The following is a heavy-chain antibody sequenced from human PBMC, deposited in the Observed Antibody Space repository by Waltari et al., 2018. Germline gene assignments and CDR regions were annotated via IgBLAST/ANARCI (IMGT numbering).Heavy chain of an antibody. J-gene: IGHJ4*02. CDR2: IYYSGST. CDR1: GGSISSHY. Sequence: QVQLQESGPGLVKPSETLSLTCTVSGGSISSHYWSWIRQPPGKGLEWIGYIYYSGSTNSNPSPKSRVTISVDTSRNQFSRKLSSVTAADTAVYYWARQQLVPLPFDYWGQGTLVTVSS. CDR3: ARQQLVPLPFDY. D-gene: IGHD6-13*01. V-gene: IGHV4-59*11.